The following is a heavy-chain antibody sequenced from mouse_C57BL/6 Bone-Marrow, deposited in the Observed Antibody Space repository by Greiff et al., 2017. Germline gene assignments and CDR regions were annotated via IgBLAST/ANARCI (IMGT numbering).Heavy chain of an antibody. CDR3: TRLSIAMDY. Sequence: EVQGVESGAELVRPGASVKLSCTASGFNIKDDYMHWVKQRPEQGLEWIGWIDPENGDTEYASKFQGKATITADTSSNTAYLQLSSLTSEDSAVYYSTRLSIAMDYWGQGTSVTVSS. CDR2: IDPENGDT. CDR1: GFNIKDDY. V-gene: IGHV14-4*01. J-gene: IGHJ4*01. D-gene: IGHD2-3*01.